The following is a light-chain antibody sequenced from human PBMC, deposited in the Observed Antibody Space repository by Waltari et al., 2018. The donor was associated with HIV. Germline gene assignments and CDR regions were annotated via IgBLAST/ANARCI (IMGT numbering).Light chain of an antibody. CDR3: QQYSCTPLT. CDR1: ETFSNNY. CDR2: AAS. Sequence: IVFPHSPVTLPLSSGDRSPLPFRVSETFSNNYLAWYQQKPGKAPRLLISAASSRATGIPGRFSGSGSGTQFTLTITGLEPEDSAVYFCQQYSCTPLTFGGGTKVEIK. J-gene: IGKJ4*01. V-gene: IGKV3-20*01.